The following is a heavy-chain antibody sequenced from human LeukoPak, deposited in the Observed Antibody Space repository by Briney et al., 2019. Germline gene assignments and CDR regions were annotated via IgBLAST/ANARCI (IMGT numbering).Heavy chain of an antibody. V-gene: IGHV4-59*01. J-gene: IGHJ4*02. D-gene: IGHD6-13*01. CDR3: ASSDEIAAAGNYFDY. Sequence: SETLSLTCTVSGGSISSYYWSWIRQPPGKGLEWIGYIYYSGSTNYNPSLKSRVTISVDTPKNQFSLKLSSVTAADTAVYYCASSDEIAAAGNYFDYWGQGTLVTVSS. CDR2: IYYSGST. CDR1: GGSISSYY.